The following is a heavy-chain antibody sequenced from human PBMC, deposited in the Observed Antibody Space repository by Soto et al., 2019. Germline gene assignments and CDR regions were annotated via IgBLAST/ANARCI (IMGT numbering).Heavy chain of an antibody. Sequence: QVQLVESGGGVVQPGNSQRLSCAAPGFIFTSFTMHWVRQAPGKGLEWVATISFDGNNEYYADSVKGRFTVSRDNSKNTLYLQMKSLRAEDTAMYYCARHLNTYKDLEWSVAWDSWVQGTLVTVSS. D-gene: IGHD3-3*01. CDR2: ISFDGNNE. J-gene: IGHJ4*02. V-gene: IGHV3-30*14. CDR1: GFIFTSFT. CDR3: ARHLNTYKDLEWSVAWDS.